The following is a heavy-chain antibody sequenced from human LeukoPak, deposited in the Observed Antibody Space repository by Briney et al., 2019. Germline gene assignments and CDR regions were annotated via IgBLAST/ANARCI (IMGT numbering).Heavy chain of an antibody. CDR3: ARHHIYVWGSYRYPSAGPRFDY. J-gene: IGHJ4*02. Sequence: SESLSLTCAVYGGSFSGYYWSWIRQPPGKGLEWIGEMNHSGSTNYNPSLKSRVTISVDTSKNQFSLKLSSVTAADTAVYYCARHHIYVWGSYRYPSAGPRFDYWGQGTLVTVSS. D-gene: IGHD3-16*02. V-gene: IGHV4-34*01. CDR1: GGSFSGYY. CDR2: MNHSGST.